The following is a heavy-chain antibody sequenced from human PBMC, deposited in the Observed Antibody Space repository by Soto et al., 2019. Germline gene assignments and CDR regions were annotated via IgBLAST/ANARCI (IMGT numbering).Heavy chain of an antibody. CDR2: INAGNGNT. J-gene: IGHJ6*02. Sequence: QVQLVQSGAEEKKPGASVKVSCKASGYTFTSYAMHWVHQAPGQRLEWMGWINAGNGNTKYSLKFQGRVTIPRDTSASTSYMELSSQRSEVTAVYYCAKDPSYYGMDVWGQGTSVTVSS. CDR1: GYTFTSYA. V-gene: IGHV1-3*05. CDR3: AKDPSYYGMDV.